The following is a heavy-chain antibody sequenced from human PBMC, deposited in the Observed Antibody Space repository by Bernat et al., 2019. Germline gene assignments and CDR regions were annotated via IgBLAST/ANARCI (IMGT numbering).Heavy chain of an antibody. CDR1: GFTFSSYS. CDR3: AGGWEFLEWLLPQTDY. J-gene: IGHJ4*02. CDR2: ISSSSSYI. Sequence: EVQLVESGGGLVKPGGSLRLSCAASGFTFSSYSMNWVRQAPGKGLEWVSSISSSSSYIYYADSVKGRFTISRDNAKNSLYLQMNSLRAEDTAVYYCAGGWEFLEWLLPQTDYWGQGTLVTVSS. D-gene: IGHD3-3*01. V-gene: IGHV3-21*01.